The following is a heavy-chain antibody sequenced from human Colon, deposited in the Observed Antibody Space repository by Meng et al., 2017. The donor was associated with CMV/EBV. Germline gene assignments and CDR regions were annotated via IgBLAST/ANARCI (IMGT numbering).Heavy chain of an antibody. CDR3: AKNFLYGMDV. CDR2: IWYDGSKK. J-gene: IGHJ6*02. CDR1: GFTFSTYG. D-gene: IGHD1-7*01. V-gene: IGHV3-33*03. Sequence: GESLKISCAASGFTFSTYGMHWVRQAPGKGLEWVAVIWYDGSKKYYADSVKGRFTISRDNSKNTLYMEMNSLRAEDTAVYYCAKNFLYGMDVWGQGTTVTVSS.